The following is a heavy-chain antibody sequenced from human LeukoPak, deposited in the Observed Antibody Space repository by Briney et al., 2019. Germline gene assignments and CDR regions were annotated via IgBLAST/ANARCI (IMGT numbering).Heavy chain of an antibody. CDR2: INSDGSST. J-gene: IGHJ6*03. D-gene: IGHD3-16*02. V-gene: IGHV3-74*01. CDR3: ARAGLRLGELSLFTSLDYYYMDV. Sequence: PGGSPRLSCAASGFTFSSYWMHWVRQAPGKGLVWVSRINSDGSSTSYADSVKGRFTISRDNAKNTLYLQMNSLRAEDTAVYYCARAGLRLGELSLFTSLDYYYMDVWGKGTTVTVSS. CDR1: GFTFSSYW.